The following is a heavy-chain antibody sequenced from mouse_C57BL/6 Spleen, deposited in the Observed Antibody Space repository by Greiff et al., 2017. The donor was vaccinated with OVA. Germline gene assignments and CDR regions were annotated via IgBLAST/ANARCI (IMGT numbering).Heavy chain of an antibody. CDR1: GYTFTSYW. CDR3: TGLDDGYYSAWFAY. D-gene: IGHD2-3*01. J-gene: IGHJ3*01. Sequence: SGTVLARPGASVKMSCKTSGYTFTSYWMHWVKQRPGQGLEWIGAIYPGNSDTSYNQKFKGKAKLTAVTSASTAYMELSSLTNEDSAVYYCTGLDDGYYSAWFAYWGQGTLVTVSA. V-gene: IGHV1-5*01. CDR2: IYPGNSDT.